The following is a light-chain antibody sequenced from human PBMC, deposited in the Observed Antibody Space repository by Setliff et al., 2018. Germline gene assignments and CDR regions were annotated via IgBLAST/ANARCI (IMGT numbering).Light chain of an antibody. Sequence: QSALTQPASVSGSPGQTITISCTGTSSDVGNYIYVSWYQQHPGRAPKLMIYDVSTRPSGISYRFSGSKSGNTASLTISGLQAEDEADYYCSSFRSGYTRVFGTGTKGTVL. CDR3: SSFRSGYTRV. CDR1: SSDVGNYIY. CDR2: DVS. V-gene: IGLV2-14*03. J-gene: IGLJ1*01.